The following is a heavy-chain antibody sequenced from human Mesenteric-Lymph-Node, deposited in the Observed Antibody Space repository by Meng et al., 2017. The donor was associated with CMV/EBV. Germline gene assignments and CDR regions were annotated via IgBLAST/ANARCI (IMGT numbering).Heavy chain of an antibody. Sequence: GGSLRLSCAASGFTFSSYAMSWVRQAPGKGLEWVSAISGSGGSTYYADSVKGRFTISRDNSKNTLYLQMNSLRAEDTAVYYCARDQHCSSTSCYTPFDYWGQGTLVTVSS. CDR1: GFTFSSYA. CDR2: ISGSGGST. J-gene: IGHJ4*02. CDR3: ARDQHCSSTSCYTPFDY. D-gene: IGHD2-2*02. V-gene: IGHV3-23*01.